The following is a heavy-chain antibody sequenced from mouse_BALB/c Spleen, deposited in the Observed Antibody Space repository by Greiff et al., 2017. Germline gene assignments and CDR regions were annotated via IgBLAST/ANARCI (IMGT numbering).Heavy chain of an antibody. CDR2: IFPGSGNT. CDR3: ARYRYDFYAMDY. Sequence: QVQLQQSGPELVKPGASVKISCKASGYSFTSYYIHWVKQRPGQGLEWIGWIFPGSGNTKYNEKFKGKATLTADTSSSTAYMQLSSLTSEDSAVYFCARYRYDFYAMDYWGQGTSVTVSS. CDR1: GYSFTSYY. D-gene: IGHD2-14*01. J-gene: IGHJ4*01. V-gene: IGHV1-66*01.